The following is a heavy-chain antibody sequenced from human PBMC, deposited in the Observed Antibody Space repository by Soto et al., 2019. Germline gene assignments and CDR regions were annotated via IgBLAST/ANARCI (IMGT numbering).Heavy chain of an antibody. CDR2: MNCNSGNT. D-gene: IGHD3-22*01. J-gene: IGHJ4*02. CDR3: ARGPWDDSSTYRIDY. CDR1: GYTFINYD. V-gene: IGHV1-8*01. Sequence: ASVKVSCKASGYTFINYDINWVRQAPGQGLEWMGWMNCNSGNTGYAQKFQGRVTMTRNTSVTTAYIDLSSLRSEDTAVYYCARGPWDDSSTYRIDYWGQGTLVTVS.